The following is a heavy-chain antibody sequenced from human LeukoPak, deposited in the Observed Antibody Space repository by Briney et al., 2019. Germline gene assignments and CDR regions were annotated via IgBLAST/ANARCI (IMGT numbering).Heavy chain of an antibody. CDR3: ASPGSSWYGAFDI. CDR2: IDQDGSEK. CDR1: GFSFSDYT. V-gene: IGHV3-7*01. D-gene: IGHD6-13*01. Sequence: GGSLRLSCAASGFSFSDYTMTWVRQAPGKGLEWVANIDQDGSEKYYVDSLKGRFTISRDNAKNSLYLQMNSLRADDTAVYYCASPGSSWYGAFDIWGQGTMVTVSS. J-gene: IGHJ3*02.